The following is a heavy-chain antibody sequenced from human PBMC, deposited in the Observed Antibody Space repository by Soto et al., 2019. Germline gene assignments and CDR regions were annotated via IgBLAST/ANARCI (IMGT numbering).Heavy chain of an antibody. Sequence: PGGSLRLSCAASGFTFSNTWMSWVRQAPGKGLEWVGRIKSKTDGGTTDYAAPVKGRFTISRDDSKNTLYLQMNSLKTEDTAVYYCTTLRSYYDSSGYLRLLDYWGQGTLVTVSS. CDR2: IKSKTDGGTT. J-gene: IGHJ4*02. CDR1: GFTFSNTW. D-gene: IGHD3-22*01. V-gene: IGHV3-15*01. CDR3: TTLRSYYDSSGYLRLLDY.